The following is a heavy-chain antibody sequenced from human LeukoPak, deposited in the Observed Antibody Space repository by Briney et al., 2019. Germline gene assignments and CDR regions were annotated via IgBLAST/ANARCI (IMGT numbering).Heavy chain of an antibody. CDR2: ISWNSGSI. V-gene: IGHV3-9*01. CDR3: AKAYLGNEIDY. D-gene: IGHD1-1*01. J-gene: IGHJ4*02. Sequence: GGSLRLSCAASGFTFDDYAMHWVRQAPGKGLEWVSGISWNSGSIGYADSVKGRFTISRDNAKNSLYLQMNSLRAEDTALYYCAKAYLGNEIDYWGQGTLVTVSS. CDR1: GFTFDDYA.